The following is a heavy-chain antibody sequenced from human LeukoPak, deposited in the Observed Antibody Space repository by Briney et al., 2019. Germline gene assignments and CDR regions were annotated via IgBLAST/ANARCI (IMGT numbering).Heavy chain of an antibody. J-gene: IGHJ4*02. V-gene: IGHV3-74*01. D-gene: IGHD1-26*01. Sequence: SGGSLRLSCAASGFTFSSYWMHWVRQAPGKGLVWVSRINSDGSSTSYADSVKGRFTISRDNSKNTLYLQMNSLRAEDTAVYYCAGSGSYGRFDYWGQGTLVTVSS. CDR3: AGSGSYGRFDY. CDR1: GFTFSSYW. CDR2: INSDGSST.